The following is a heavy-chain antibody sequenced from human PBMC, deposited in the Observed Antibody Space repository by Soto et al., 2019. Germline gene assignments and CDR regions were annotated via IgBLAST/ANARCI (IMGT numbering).Heavy chain of an antibody. D-gene: IGHD1-1*01. CDR3: EREICDTLQGGRNQNFDF. Sequence: QVQLVESGGGVVQPGRSLRLSCAPSGFTFSSYGMHWVRQAPGKGLEWVAVIWFDGSIQYYPDSVKGRFPISRDNSKNTLYRQMSSRRVEDTAVYYCEREICDTLQGGRNQNFDFWGQGGLVMVS. CDR2: IWFDGSIQ. J-gene: IGHJ4*02. V-gene: IGHV3-33*01. CDR1: GFTFSSYG.